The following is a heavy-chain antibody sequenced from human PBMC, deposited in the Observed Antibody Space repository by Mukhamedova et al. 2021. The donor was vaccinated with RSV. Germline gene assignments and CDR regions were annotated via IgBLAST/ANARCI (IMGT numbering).Heavy chain of an antibody. J-gene: IGHJ5*02. CDR2: IYPGDSDT. Sequence: MGIIYPGDSDTRYSPSFQGQVTISADKSISTAYLQWSSLKASDTAMYYCARQVVNKGGFDPCGQGTLVTVSS. CDR3: ARQVVNKGGFDP. D-gene: IGHD3-22*01. V-gene: IGHV5-51*01.